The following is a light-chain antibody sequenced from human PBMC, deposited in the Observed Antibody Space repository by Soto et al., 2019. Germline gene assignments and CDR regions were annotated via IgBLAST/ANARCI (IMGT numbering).Light chain of an antibody. CDR2: GAS. V-gene: IGKV3-15*01. Sequence: EIVMTQSPATLSVSPGERATLSCRASQSVGSDLAWYQQKRGQAPRLLIHGASSRATDFPARFRGSGSGTEFTLTISSLQSEDCAVYYCQHYKCWPPPFGQGTKVEIK. CDR1: QSVGSD. CDR3: QHYKCWPPP. J-gene: IGKJ1*01.